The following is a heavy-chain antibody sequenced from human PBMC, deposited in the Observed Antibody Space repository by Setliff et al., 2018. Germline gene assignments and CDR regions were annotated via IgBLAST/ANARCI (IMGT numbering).Heavy chain of an antibody. J-gene: IGHJ6*03. CDR1: GGSISSYH. D-gene: IGHD1-26*01. CDR3: ARAPPNRYSGSYEYFYMDV. CDR2: IYASGST. Sequence: KASETLSLTCTVSGGSISSYHWSWIRQPPGKGLEWIGYIYASGSTNYNPSLKSRVTLSVDTSKNQFSLKVSSVTAADTAVYYCARAPPNRYSGSYEYFYMDVWGKGTTVTVSS. V-gene: IGHV4-4*08.